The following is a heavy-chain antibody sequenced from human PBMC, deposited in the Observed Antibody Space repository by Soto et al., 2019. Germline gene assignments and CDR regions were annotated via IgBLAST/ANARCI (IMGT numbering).Heavy chain of an antibody. J-gene: IGHJ4*02. D-gene: IGHD6-6*01. CDR1: GGTFSSYA. CDR2: IIPIFGTA. CDR3: ARDSSSSRGGYYFDY. Sequence: ASVKVSCKASGGTFSSYAISWVRQAPGQGLEWMGGIIPIFGTANYAQKFQGRVTITADESTSTAYMELSSLRSEDTAVYYCARDSSSSRGGYYFDYWGQGTLVTVSS. V-gene: IGHV1-69*13.